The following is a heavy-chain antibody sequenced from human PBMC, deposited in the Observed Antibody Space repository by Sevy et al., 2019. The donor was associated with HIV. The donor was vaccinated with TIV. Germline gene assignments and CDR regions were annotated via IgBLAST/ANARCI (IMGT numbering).Heavy chain of an antibody. V-gene: IGHV1-58*01. CDR3: AAVPPYYYDSSGYRGKNFDY. CDR1: GFTFTSSA. J-gene: IGHJ4*02. D-gene: IGHD3-22*01. CDR2: IVVGSGNT. Sequence: ASVKVSCKASGFTFTSSAVQWVRQARGQRLEWIGWIVVGSGNTNYAQKFQERVTITRDMSTSTAYMELSSLRSEDTAVYYCAAVPPYYYDSSGYRGKNFDYWGQRTLVTVSS.